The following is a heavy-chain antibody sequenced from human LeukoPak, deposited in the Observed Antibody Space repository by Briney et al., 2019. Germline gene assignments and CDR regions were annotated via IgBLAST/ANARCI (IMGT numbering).Heavy chain of an antibody. Sequence: GGSLRLSCAASGFSFSYHDMHWVRQAPGKGLEFVSSIGADGDRTFYANSVKGRFTISRDNSKGTMYLQMGALRPEDLAVYYCALELGGTKTGGFDIWGQGTEVTVSS. CDR2: IGADGDRT. CDR3: ALELGGTKTGGFDI. V-gene: IGHV3-64*01. CDR1: GFSFSYHD. J-gene: IGHJ3*02. D-gene: IGHD1-14*01.